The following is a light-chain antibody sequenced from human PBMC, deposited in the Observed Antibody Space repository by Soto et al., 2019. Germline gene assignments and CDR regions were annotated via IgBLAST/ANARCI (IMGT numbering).Light chain of an antibody. Sequence: EIVLTHSPATLSLSPGERATLSCRASQSVSSYLAWYQQKPGQAPRLLIYDASNRATGIPARFSGSGSGTELAVAISSLEPEDFAVYYCPQRSNWPLTFGGGTKVDIK. CDR2: DAS. CDR3: PQRSNWPLT. J-gene: IGKJ4*01. CDR1: QSVSSY. V-gene: IGKV3-11*01.